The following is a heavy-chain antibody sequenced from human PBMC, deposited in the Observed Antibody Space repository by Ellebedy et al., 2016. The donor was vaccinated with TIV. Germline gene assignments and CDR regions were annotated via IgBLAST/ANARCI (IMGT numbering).Heavy chain of an antibody. D-gene: IGHD3-10*01. Sequence: ASVKVSCKASGYTFTGYYMHWVRQAPGQGLEWMGWINPNSGGTNYAQKFQGWVTMTKDTSISTAHMELSSLRSEDTAVYYCARDPTYYGSGSYYGYWGQGTLVTVSS. CDR1: GYTFTGYY. CDR2: INPNSGGT. J-gene: IGHJ4*02. CDR3: ARDPTYYGSGSYYGY. V-gene: IGHV1-2*04.